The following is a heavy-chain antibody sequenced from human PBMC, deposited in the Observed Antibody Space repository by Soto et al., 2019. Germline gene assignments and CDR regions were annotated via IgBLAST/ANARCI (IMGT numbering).Heavy chain of an antibody. V-gene: IGHV1-18*01. CDR3: VREEEVLRGLGSLAY. CDR2: ISAYNGNT. D-gene: IGHD3-10*01. Sequence: ASVKVSCKASGYTFTSYGLSWVRQAPGQGLEWMGWISAYNGNTKYAQKVQDRVTMTTDTPTNTAYMELRSLRSDDTAVYYCVREEEVLRGLGSLAYCGQGPLVTVSS. J-gene: IGHJ4*02. CDR1: GYTFTSYG.